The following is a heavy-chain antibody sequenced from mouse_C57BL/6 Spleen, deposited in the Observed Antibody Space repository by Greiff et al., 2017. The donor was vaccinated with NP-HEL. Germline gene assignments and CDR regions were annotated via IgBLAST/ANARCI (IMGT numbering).Heavy chain of an antibody. CDR3: ARHAQLDAMDY. Sequence: DVQLVESGGGLVKPGGSLKLSCAASGFTFSSYTMSWVRQTPEKRLEWVATISGGGGNTYYPDSVKGRFTISRDNAKNTLYLQMSSLRSEDTALYYCARHAQLDAMDYWGQGTSVTVSS. V-gene: IGHV5-9*01. CDR2: ISGGGGNT. CDR1: GFTFSSYT. J-gene: IGHJ4*01. D-gene: IGHD2-12*01.